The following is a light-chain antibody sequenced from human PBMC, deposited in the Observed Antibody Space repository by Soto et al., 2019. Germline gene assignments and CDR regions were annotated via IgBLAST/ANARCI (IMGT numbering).Light chain of an antibody. V-gene: IGKV1-5*03. CDR2: KAS. J-gene: IGKJ1*01. CDR3: QQFYRYPWT. CDR1: QSVDTC. Sequence: DIQMTQSPSTLSASVGDRVTITCRASQSVDTCLACYQQKPGKAPHLLIYKASSLETGVPSRFSGSGSVTEFTLTISSLQPDDFATYYCQQFYRYPWTFGQGTKLEIK.